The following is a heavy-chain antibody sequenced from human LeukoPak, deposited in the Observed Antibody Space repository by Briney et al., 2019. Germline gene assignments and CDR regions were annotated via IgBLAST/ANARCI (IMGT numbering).Heavy chain of an antibody. Sequence: SETLSLTCTVSGGSISSSSYYWGWIRQPPGKGLEWIGSICYSGSTYYNPSLKSRVTISVDTSKNQFSLKLSSVTAADTAVYYCARLRNGFTGNYWGQGTLVTVSS. D-gene: IGHD1-1*01. CDR2: ICYSGST. J-gene: IGHJ4*02. CDR3: ARLRNGFTGNY. CDR1: GGSISSSSYY. V-gene: IGHV4-39*01.